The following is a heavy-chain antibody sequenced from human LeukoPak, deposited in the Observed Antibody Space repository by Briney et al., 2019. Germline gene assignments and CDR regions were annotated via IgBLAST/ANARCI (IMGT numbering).Heavy chain of an antibody. CDR2: ISGDGGST. J-gene: IGHJ6*03. D-gene: IGHD3-10*01. Sequence: GGSLRLSCAASGFTFDDYAMHWVRQAPGKGLEWVSLISGDGGSTYYADSVKGRLTISRDNSKNSLYLQMNSLRTEDTALYYCATHDYYGSGSYYNVGYYYMDVWGKGTTVTVSS. CDR3: ATHDYYGSGSYYNVGYYYMDV. V-gene: IGHV3-43*02. CDR1: GFTFDDYA.